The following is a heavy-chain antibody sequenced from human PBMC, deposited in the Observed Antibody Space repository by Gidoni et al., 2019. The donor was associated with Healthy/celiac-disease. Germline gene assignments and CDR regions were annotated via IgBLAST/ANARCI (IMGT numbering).Heavy chain of an antibody. V-gene: IGHV3-30*18. J-gene: IGHJ5*02. D-gene: IGHD2-15*01. CDR1: GFTFSSYG. Sequence: QVQLVESGGGVVQPGRSLRLSCAASGFTFSSYGMHWVRQAPGKGLEWVAVISYDGSNKYYADSVKGRFTISRDNSKNTLYLQMNSLRAEDTAVYYCAKDRTGDIVVVVAATWFDPWGQGTLVTVSS. CDR2: ISYDGSNK. CDR3: AKDRTGDIVVVVAATWFDP.